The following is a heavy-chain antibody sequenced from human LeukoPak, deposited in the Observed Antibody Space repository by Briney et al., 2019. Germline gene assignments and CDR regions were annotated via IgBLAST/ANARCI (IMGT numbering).Heavy chain of an antibody. CDR1: GFTVSSNY. CDR2: LYSDGST. Sequence: PGGSLRLSCVASGFTVSSNYISWVRQAPGKGLEWVSLLYSDGSTFYGDSVKGRSTISRDNSKNTVYLQMNSLRGEDTAVYYCARDSSSFPNYFDYWGQGTLVTVSS. J-gene: IGHJ4*02. D-gene: IGHD2/OR15-2a*01. V-gene: IGHV3-53*01. CDR3: ARDSSSFPNYFDY.